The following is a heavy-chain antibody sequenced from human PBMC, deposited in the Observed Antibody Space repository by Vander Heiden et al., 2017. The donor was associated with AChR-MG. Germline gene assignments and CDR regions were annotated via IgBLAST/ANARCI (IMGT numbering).Heavy chain of an antibody. V-gene: IGHV1-2*02. Sequence: QVQLVPSGAEVKKPGASVKVSCKASGYTFTGYYMHWVRQAPGQGLEWMGWINPNSGGTNYAQKFQGRVTMTRDTSISTAYMELSRLRSDDTAVYYWARVFSGGGDIYYYYGMDVWGQGTTVTVSS. J-gene: IGHJ6*02. CDR1: GYTFTGYY. D-gene: IGHD2-21*01. CDR3: ARVFSGGGDIYYYYGMDV. CDR2: INPNSGGT.